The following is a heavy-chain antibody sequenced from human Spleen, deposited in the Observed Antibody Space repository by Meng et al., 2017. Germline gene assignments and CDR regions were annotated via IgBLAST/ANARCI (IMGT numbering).Heavy chain of an antibody. CDR3: ARVEVGITSGDY. J-gene: IGHJ4*02. V-gene: IGHV1-18*01. D-gene: IGHD2-21*01. CDR2: ISANNGNT. CDR1: GYTFTSFG. Sequence: QVHMYQSGAEVNKPGATVRVSCKASGYTFTSFGISWVRQAPGQRLEWMGWISANNGNTNYAQKFQGRVTMTTDTSTSTAYMELRSLRSDDTAVYYCARVEVGITSGDYWGQGTLVTVSS.